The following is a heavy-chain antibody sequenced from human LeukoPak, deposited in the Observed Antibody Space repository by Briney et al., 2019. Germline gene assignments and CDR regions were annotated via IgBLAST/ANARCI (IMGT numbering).Heavy chain of an antibody. D-gene: IGHD3-22*01. Sequence: SQTLSLTCTVSGGSISSGDYYWSWIRQPPGKGLEWIGYIYYSGSTYYNPPLKSRVTISVDTSKNQFSLKLSSVTAADTAVYYCARGALYYDSSGYYPLDYWGQGTLVTVSS. CDR3: ARGALYYDSSGYYPLDY. CDR1: GGSISSGDYY. CDR2: IYYSGST. J-gene: IGHJ4*02. V-gene: IGHV4-30-4*01.